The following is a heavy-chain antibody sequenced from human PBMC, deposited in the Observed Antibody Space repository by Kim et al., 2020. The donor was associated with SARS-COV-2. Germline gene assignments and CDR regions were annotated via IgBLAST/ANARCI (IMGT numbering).Heavy chain of an antibody. J-gene: IGHJ6*02. CDR3: ARDHRSSGWVYYYYYGMDV. Sequence: SVKVSCKASGGTFSSYAISWVRQAPGQGLEWMGGIIPIFGTANYAQKFQGRVTITADESTSTAYMELSSLRSEDTAVYYCARDHRSSGWVYYYYYGMDVWGQGTTVTVSS. D-gene: IGHD6-19*01. V-gene: IGHV1-69*13. CDR1: GGTFSSYA. CDR2: IIPIFGTA.